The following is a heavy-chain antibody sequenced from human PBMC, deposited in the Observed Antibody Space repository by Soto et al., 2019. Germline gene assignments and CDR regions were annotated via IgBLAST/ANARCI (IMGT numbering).Heavy chain of an antibody. CDR1: GYTFTGYY. J-gene: IGHJ6*02. D-gene: IGHD1-26*01. CDR3: ARGVMGATSLPGDYYYYGMDV. Sequence: GASVKVSCKASGYTFTGYYMHWVRQAPGQGLEWMGWINPNSGGTNYAQKFQGWVTMTRDTSISTAYMELSRLRSDDTAVYYCARGVMGATSLPGDYYYYGMDVWGQGTTVTVSS. CDR2: INPNSGGT. V-gene: IGHV1-2*04.